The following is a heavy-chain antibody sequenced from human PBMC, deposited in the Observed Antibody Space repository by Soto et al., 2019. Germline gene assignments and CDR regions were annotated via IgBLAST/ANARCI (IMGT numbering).Heavy chain of an antibody. J-gene: IGHJ5*02. CDR1: GGSISSGGYS. V-gene: IGHV4-30-2*01. Sequence: SETLSLTCAVSGGSISSGGYSWSWIRQPPGKGLEWIGYIYHSGSTYYNPSLKCRVTISVDRSKNQCSLKLSSVTAADTAVYYGASTMVRGVPSWFDPWGQGTLVTVSS. CDR2: IYHSGST. D-gene: IGHD3-10*01. CDR3: ASTMVRGVPSWFDP.